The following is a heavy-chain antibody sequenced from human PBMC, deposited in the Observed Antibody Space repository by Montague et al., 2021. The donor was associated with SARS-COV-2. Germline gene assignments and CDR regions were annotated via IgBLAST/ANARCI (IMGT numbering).Heavy chain of an antibody. CDR3: AKQPGAGAVVYWYFGL. D-gene: IGHD6-19*01. CDR1: GFAFNNFA. CDR2: IFGSAAGT. V-gene: IGHV3-23*01. J-gene: IGHJ2*01. Sequence: SLRLSCAVSGFAFNNFAMSWVRQAPGKGLEWVSSIFGSAAGTYYADSVKGRFTISRDNSKNTLYLQMNSLKAEDTAKYYCAKQPGAGAVVYWYFGLWGRGTVVSVSS.